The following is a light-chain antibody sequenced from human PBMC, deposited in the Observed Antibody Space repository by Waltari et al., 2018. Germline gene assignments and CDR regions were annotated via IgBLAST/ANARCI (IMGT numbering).Light chain of an antibody. Sequence: QSALTQPASVSGSPGQSITISCSGTDSDVGAYDFVPCSQQHPGQAPHLILYEVSNRPSGISNRFSASKSGNTASLTISGLQAEDEADYYCSSYTTSSAPGVFGTGTRVTVL. CDR1: DSDVGAYDF. CDR2: EVS. V-gene: IGLV2-14*01. CDR3: SSYTTSSAPGV. J-gene: IGLJ1*01.